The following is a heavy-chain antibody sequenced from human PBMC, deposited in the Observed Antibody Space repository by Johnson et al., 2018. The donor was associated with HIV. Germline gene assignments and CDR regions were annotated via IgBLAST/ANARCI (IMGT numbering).Heavy chain of an antibody. J-gene: IGHJ3*02. CDR1: GFTFSSYA. D-gene: IGHD2-21*01. CDR3: ATHIVVVIAIRNAFDI. Sequence: VQLVESGGGLVQPGRSLRLSCVGSGFTFSSYAMNWVRQAPGKGLEWVSTISGSGGSTYYADSVKGRFTISRDNSKNTLYLQMNSLRAEDTAVYYCATHIVVVIAIRNAFDIWGQGTMVTVSS. V-gene: IGHV3-23*04. CDR2: ISGSGGST.